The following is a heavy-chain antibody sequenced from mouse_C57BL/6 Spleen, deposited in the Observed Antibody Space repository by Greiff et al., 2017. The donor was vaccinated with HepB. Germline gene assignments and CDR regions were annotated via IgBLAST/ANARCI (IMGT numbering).Heavy chain of an antibody. CDR2: IYPGDGDT. Sequence: QVQLQQSGPELVKPGASVKISCKASGYAFSSSWMNWVKQRPGKGLEWIGRIYPGDGDTNYNGKFKGKATLTADKSSSTAYMQLSSLTSDYSAVYFCAREVAAQAPAMDYWCQGTSVTVSS. D-gene: IGHD3-2*02. CDR1: GYAFSSSW. CDR3: AREVAAQAPAMDY. V-gene: IGHV1-82*01. J-gene: IGHJ4*01.